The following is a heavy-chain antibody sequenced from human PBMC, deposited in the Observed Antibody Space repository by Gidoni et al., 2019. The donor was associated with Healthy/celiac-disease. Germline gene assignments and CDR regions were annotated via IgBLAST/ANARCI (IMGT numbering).Heavy chain of an antibody. CDR1: GYTFTSYG. J-gene: IGHJ6*02. Sequence: QVQLVQSGAEVKKPGASVKVPCKASGYTFTSYGLSWVRQAPGQGLEWMGWISAYNGNTNYAQKLQGRVTMTTDTSTSTAYMELRSLRSDDTALYYCARDLIVVVPAASYYYYGMDVWGQGTTVTVSS. D-gene: IGHD2-2*01. CDR3: ARDLIVVVPAASYYYYGMDV. V-gene: IGHV1-18*04. CDR2: ISAYNGNT.